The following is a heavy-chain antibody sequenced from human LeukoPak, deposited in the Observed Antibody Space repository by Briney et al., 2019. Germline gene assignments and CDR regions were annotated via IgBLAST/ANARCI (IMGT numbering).Heavy chain of an antibody. V-gene: IGHV3-23*01. J-gene: IGHJ3*02. CDR1: GFTFSSYA. CDR3: AKDMSPRIAAPDAFDI. Sequence: GGSLRLSCAASGFTFSSYAMSWVRQAPGKGLEWVSAISGSGGSTYYADSVKGRFTISRDNAKNSLYLQMNSLRAEDMALYYCAKDMSPRIAAPDAFDIWGQGTMVTVSS. CDR2: ISGSGGST. D-gene: IGHD6-13*01.